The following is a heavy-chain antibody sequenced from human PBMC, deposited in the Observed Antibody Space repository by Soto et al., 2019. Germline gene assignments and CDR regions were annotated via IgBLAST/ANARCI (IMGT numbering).Heavy chain of an antibody. CDR1: GCSFSSYC. CDR3: ARGGGVYYFDY. CDR2: IYYSGIT. Sequence: SETLSLTCTVSGCSFSSYCWSWVRQPPGKGLEWIGYIYYSGITDYNPSLKSRVTISVDTSKSQFSLKLSSVTAADTAVYYCARGGGVYYFDYWGQGTLVTVSS. D-gene: IGHD2-8*02. V-gene: IGHV4-59*01. J-gene: IGHJ4*02.